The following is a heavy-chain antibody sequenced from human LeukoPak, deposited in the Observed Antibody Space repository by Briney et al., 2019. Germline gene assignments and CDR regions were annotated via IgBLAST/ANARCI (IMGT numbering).Heavy chain of an antibody. V-gene: IGHV4-34*01. D-gene: IGHD6-13*01. Sequence: SETLSLTCAVYGGSFSGYYWSWIRHPPGKGLEWIGEINHSGSTNYNPSLTSRVTISVDTSKNQFSLKLSSVTAADTAVYYCARGLSVISSSCAYYYYCYMDVWGKGTTVTVSS. J-gene: IGHJ6*03. CDR3: ARGLSVISSSCAYYYYCYMDV. CDR2: INHSGST. CDR1: GGSFSGYY.